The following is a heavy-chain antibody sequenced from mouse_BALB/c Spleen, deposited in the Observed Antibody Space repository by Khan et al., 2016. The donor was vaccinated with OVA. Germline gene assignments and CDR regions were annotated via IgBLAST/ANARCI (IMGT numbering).Heavy chain of an antibody. D-gene: IGHD1-1*01. V-gene: IGHV3-2*02. CDR3: ARGNYYGYYFDY. J-gene: IGHJ2*01. CDR2: ISYSGGT. Sequence: QLEESGPGLVKPSQSLSLTCTVTGYSITSGYAWNWIRQFPGNKLEWMGYISYSGGTSYNPSLNSRISITRDTSKNQFFLQLNSGTTEDTATYYCARGNYYGYYFDYWGQGTTLTVSS. CDR1: GYSITSGYA.